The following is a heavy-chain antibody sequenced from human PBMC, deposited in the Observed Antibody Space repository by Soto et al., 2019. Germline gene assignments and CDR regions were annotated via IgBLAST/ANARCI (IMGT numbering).Heavy chain of an antibody. V-gene: IGHV4-30-4*01. CDR2: IYYSGST. CDR3: ARPHSGYDFFYSDY. D-gene: IGHD5-12*01. CDR1: GGSISSGDYY. Sequence: QVQLQESGPGLVKPSQTLSLTCTVSGGSISSGDYYWSWIRQPPGKGLEWIGFIYYSGSTYYNPSLKSRVTLSLGTSMNQFSLSLSSVPAADTAVYYCARPHSGYDFFYSDYWGQGALVTVSS. J-gene: IGHJ4*02.